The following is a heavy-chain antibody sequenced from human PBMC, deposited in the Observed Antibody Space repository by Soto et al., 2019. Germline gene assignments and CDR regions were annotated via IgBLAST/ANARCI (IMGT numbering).Heavy chain of an antibody. V-gene: IGHV3-21*01. CDR3: TREHVVTIFRRGQRGSFDN. D-gene: IGHD3-9*01. CDR1: GFTFSSYT. CDR2: ITSGSDYI. Sequence: GSLRLSCAASGFTFSSYTMNWVRQAPGKGLEWVAFITSGSDYIYYADSVKGRFTISRDDANNSLFLQMSSLRAEDTAVYYCTREHVVTIFRRGQRGSFDNWSQGTLVTVSS. J-gene: IGHJ4*02.